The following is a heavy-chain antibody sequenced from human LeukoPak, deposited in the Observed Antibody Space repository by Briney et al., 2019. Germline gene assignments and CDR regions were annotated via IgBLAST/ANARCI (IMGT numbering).Heavy chain of an antibody. J-gene: IGHJ4*02. V-gene: IGHV1-69*05. CDR3: ARSDSSGYYYYFDY. D-gene: IGHD3-22*01. CDR1: GGAFSSYA. CDR2: IIPIFGTA. Sequence: SVKVSCKASGGAFSSYAISWVRQAPGQGLEWMGRIIPIFGTANYAQKFQGRVTITTDESTSTAYMELSSLRSEDTAVYYCARSDSSGYYYYFDYWGQGTLVTVSS.